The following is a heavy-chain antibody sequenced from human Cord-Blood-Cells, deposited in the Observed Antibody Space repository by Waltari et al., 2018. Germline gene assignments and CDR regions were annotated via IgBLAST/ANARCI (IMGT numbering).Heavy chain of an antibody. D-gene: IGHD3-22*01. CDR3: AREGVRRFTTDVHYYYGMDV. Sequence: QVQLVQSGAEVKKPGASVKVSCKASGYTFTGYYMHWVRQAPGQGLEWMGWINPNSGGTNYAQKFQGWVTMTRDTSISTAYMELSRLRSDDTAVYYCAREGVRRFTTDVHYYYGMDVWGQGTTVTVSS. J-gene: IGHJ6*02. CDR1: GYTFTGYY. CDR2: INPNSGGT. V-gene: IGHV1-2*04.